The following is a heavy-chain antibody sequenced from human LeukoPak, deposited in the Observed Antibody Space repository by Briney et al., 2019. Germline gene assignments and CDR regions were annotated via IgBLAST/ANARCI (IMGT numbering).Heavy chain of an antibody. CDR2: INAGNGNT. Sequence: ASVKVSCKASGYTFTSYAMHWVRQAPGQRLEWMGWINAGNGNTKYSQKFQGRVTITRDTSASTAYMELSSLRSEDTAVYYCARQYSSGWDRFDYWGQGTLVTVSS. D-gene: IGHD6-19*01. CDR3: ARQYSSGWDRFDY. CDR1: GYTFTSYA. J-gene: IGHJ4*02. V-gene: IGHV1-3*01.